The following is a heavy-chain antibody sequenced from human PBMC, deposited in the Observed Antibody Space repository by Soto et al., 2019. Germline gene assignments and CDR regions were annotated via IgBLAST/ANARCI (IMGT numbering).Heavy chain of an antibody. Sequence: GGSLRLSCAASGFTFSDHYMDWVRQAPGKGLQWVGRTRSKADSYTTEYAASVKGRFAVSRDDSRNIVYLQMNSLKIEDTGVYYCTTDSRTSLPEIRFDYWGHGTQVTVSS. V-gene: IGHV3-72*01. CDR1: GFTFSDHY. CDR2: TRSKADSYTT. J-gene: IGHJ4*01. CDR3: TTDSRTSLPEIRFDY. D-gene: IGHD2-21*01.